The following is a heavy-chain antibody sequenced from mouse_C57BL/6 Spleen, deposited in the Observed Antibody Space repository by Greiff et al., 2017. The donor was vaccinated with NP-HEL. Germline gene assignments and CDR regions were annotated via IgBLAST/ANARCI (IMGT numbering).Heavy chain of an antibody. D-gene: IGHD3-3*01. CDR3: AREGPFYYFDY. V-gene: IGHV1-66*01. J-gene: IGHJ2*01. Sequence: QVQLQHSGPELVKPGASVKISCKASGYSFTSYYIHWVKQRPGQGLEWIGWIYPGSGNTKYNEKFKGKATLTADTSSSTAYMQLSSLTSEDSAVYYCAREGPFYYFDYWGQGTTLTVSS. CDR2: IYPGSGNT. CDR1: GYSFTSYY.